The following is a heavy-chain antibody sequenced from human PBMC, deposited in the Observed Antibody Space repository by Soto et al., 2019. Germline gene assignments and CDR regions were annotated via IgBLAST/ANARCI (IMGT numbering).Heavy chain of an antibody. CDR3: PRKDKSGYFNWFDP. Sequence: PGESLKISCRTSGYKFTSSWIAWVRQMPGKGLEWMGIIFPSDSDTRYSPSFQGQVTISADRSTSTVFLQWASLKASDTAVYFCPRKDKSGYFNWFDPWGQGTLVTAPQ. J-gene: IGHJ5*02. CDR1: GYKFTSSW. D-gene: IGHD3-22*01. CDR2: IFPSDSDT. V-gene: IGHV5-51*01.